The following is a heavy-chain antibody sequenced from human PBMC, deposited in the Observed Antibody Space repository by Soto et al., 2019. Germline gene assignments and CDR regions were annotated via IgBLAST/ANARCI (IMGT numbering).Heavy chain of an antibody. CDR2: IIPIFGTA. Sequence: QVQLVQSGAEVKKPGSSVKVSCKASGGTFSSYAISWVRQAPGQGLEWMGGIIPIFGTANYAQKFQGRVTITADEYTSSAYMELRSLRSEDTAVYYCASPRYCTSTSCHPSSFGYSFYGLDVWGQGTTVTVSS. V-gene: IGHV1-69*12. J-gene: IGHJ6*02. D-gene: IGHD2-2*01. CDR3: ASPRYCTSTSCHPSSFGYSFYGLDV. CDR1: GGTFSSYA.